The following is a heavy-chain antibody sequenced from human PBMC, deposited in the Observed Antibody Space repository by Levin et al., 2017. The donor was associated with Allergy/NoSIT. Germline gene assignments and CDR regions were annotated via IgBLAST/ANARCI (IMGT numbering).Heavy chain of an antibody. J-gene: IGHJ4*02. Sequence: GGSLRLSCAASGFTFSSYSMNWVRQAPGKGLEWVSYISSSSSTIYYADSVKGRFTISRDNAKNSLYLQMNSLRAEDTAVYYCASTPPTTVTPLFFDYWGQGTLVTVSS. CDR1: GFTFSSYS. D-gene: IGHD4-17*01. V-gene: IGHV3-48*01. CDR3: ASTPPTTVTPLFFDY. CDR2: ISSSSSTI.